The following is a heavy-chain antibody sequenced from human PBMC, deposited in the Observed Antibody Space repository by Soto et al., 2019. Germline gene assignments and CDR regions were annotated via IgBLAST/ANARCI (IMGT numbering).Heavy chain of an antibody. CDR2: ISWNSVNI. J-gene: IGHJ4*02. CDR1: GFTFDDYA. CDR3: AKDYVVSVAGTYAY. Sequence: EVQLVESGGGLVQPGRSLRLSCAAAGFTFDDYAMHWVRQAPGKGLEWVSGISWNSVNIAYADSVKGRFTIFRDNAKNSLYLQMNSLRPEDTALYYCAKDYVVSVAGTYAYWGQGTRVTVSS. V-gene: IGHV3-9*01. D-gene: IGHD6-19*01.